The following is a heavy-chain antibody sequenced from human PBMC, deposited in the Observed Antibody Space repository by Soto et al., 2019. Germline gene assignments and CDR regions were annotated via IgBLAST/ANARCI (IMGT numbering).Heavy chain of an antibody. Sequence: ESLTISCKASGYSFTSYWIGSVRQMPVKGLEWMGIIYPGDSDTRYSPSFQGQVTISADKSISTAYLQWSSLKASDTAMYYCASSDHYDYGWGSYRPDAFDIWGQGTMVTVS. V-gene: IGHV5-51*01. D-gene: IGHD3-16*02. CDR3: ASSDHYDYGWGSYRPDAFDI. CDR1: GYSFTSYW. CDR2: IYPGDSDT. J-gene: IGHJ3*02.